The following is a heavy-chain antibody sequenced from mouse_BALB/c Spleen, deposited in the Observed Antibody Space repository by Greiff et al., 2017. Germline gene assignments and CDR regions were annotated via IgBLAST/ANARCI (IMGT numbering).Heavy chain of an antibody. Sequence: EVMLVESGGGLVQPGGSRKLSCAASGFTFSSFGMHWVRQAPEKGLEWVAYISSGSSTIYYADTVKGRFTISRDNPKNTLFLQMTSLRSEDTAMYYCASADYYGYETWFAYWGQGTLVTVSA. CDR1: GFTFSSFG. V-gene: IGHV5-17*02. D-gene: IGHD1-2*01. J-gene: IGHJ3*01. CDR2: ISSGSSTI. CDR3: ASADYYGYETWFAY.